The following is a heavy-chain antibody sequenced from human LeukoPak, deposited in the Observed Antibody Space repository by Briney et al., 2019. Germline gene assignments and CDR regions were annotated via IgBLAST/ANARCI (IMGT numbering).Heavy chain of an antibody. CDR2: IYHSGST. V-gene: IGHV4-38-2*01. Sequence: SETLSLTCAVSGYSISSGYYWGWIRQPPGKGLEWIGSIYHSGSTYYNPSLKSRVTISVDTSKNQFSLKLSSVTAADTALYYCARVTAAGTGTFQHWGQGTLVTVSS. CDR1: GYSISSGYY. CDR3: ARVTAAGTGTFQH. D-gene: IGHD6-13*01. J-gene: IGHJ1*01.